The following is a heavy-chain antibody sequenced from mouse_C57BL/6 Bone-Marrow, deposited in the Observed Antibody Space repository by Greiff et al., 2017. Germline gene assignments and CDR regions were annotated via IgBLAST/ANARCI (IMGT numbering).Heavy chain of an antibody. V-gene: IGHV1-52*01. D-gene: IGHD2-4*01. CDR3: ARSFYYDYESFAY. Sequence: QVQLQQPGAELVRPGSSVKLSCKASGYTFTSYWMHWVKQRPIQGLEWIGNIDPSDSETHYNQKFKDKATLTVDKSSSTAYMQLSSLTSEDSAVYDCARSFYYDYESFAYWGQGTLVTVSA. CDR1: GYTFTSYW. CDR2: IDPSDSET. J-gene: IGHJ3*01.